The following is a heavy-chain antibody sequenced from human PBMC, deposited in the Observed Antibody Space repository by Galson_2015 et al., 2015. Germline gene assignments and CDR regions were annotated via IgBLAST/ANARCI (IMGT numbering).Heavy chain of an antibody. J-gene: IGHJ3*02. CDR1: GFTVSSNY. D-gene: IGHD1/OR15-1a*01. CDR3: ARLLYNRNNDAFDI. Sequence: SLRLSCAASGFTVSSNYMSWVRQAPGKGLEWVSVIYSGGSTYYADSVKGRFTISRDNSKNTLYLQMNSLRAEDTAVYYCARLLYNRNNDAFDIWGQGTMVTVSS. V-gene: IGHV3-53*01. CDR2: IYSGGST.